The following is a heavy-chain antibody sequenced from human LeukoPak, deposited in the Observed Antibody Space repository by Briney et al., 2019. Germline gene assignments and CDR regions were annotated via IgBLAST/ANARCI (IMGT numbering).Heavy chain of an antibody. CDR2: IYYSGNT. CDR3: ARESYYDSSGYSHDAFDI. V-gene: IGHV4-39*07. J-gene: IGHJ3*02. CDR1: GGSISSSSYY. D-gene: IGHD3-22*01. Sequence: SETLSLTCSVSGGSISSSSYYWAWIRQPPGKGLEWIGSIYYSGNTYYKSSLKSRVTIAVDTSKNQFSLKLNSVTAADTAVYYCARESYYDSSGYSHDAFDIWGQGTMVTVSS.